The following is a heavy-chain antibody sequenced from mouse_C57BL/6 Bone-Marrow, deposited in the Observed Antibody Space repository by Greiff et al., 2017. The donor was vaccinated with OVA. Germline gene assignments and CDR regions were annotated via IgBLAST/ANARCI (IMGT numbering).Heavy chain of an antibody. J-gene: IGHJ3*01. V-gene: IGHV1-81*01. CDR3: ARDYYGSSSWFAY. D-gene: IGHD1-1*01. CDR1: GYTFTSYG. Sequence: QVQLKQSGAELARPGASEKLSCKASGYTFTSYGISWVKQRTGQGLEWIGEIYPRSGNTYYNEKFKGKATLTADKSSSTAYMELRSLTSEDSAVYFCARDYYGSSSWFAYWGQGTLVTVSA. CDR2: IYPRSGNT.